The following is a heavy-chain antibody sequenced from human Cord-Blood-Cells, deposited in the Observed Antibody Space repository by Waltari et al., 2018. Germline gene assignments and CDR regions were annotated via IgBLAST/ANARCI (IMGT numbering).Heavy chain of an antibody. CDR2: IYHSGGT. V-gene: IGHV4-38-2*02. D-gene: IGHD7-27*01. J-gene: IGHJ2*01. CDR3: AREGGLGSHWYFDL. Sequence: QVQLQESGPGLVKPSETLSLTCAVSGYSISSGYYWGWIRQPPGKGLEWIGSIYHSGGTYYNPALQSRGTISVDTSKNPFSLKLGSVTAADTAVYYCAREGGLGSHWYFDLWGRGTLVTVSS. CDR1: GYSISSGYY.